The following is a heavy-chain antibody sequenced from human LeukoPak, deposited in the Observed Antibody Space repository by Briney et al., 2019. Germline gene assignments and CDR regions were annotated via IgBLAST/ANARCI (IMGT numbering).Heavy chain of an antibody. Sequence: SETLSLTCTVSGVSISSYYWSWIRQPPGKGLEWIGYIYYSGSTNYNPSLKSRVTISVDTSKNQFSLKLSSVTAADTAVYYCARVGADFWSGYYQPFDYWGQGTLVTVSS. J-gene: IGHJ4*02. CDR2: IYYSGST. V-gene: IGHV4-59*01. CDR1: GVSISSYY. D-gene: IGHD3-3*01. CDR3: ARVGADFWSGYYQPFDY.